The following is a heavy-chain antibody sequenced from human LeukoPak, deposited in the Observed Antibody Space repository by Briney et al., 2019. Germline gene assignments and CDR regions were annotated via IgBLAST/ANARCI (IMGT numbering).Heavy chain of an antibody. D-gene: IGHD3-22*01. CDR1: GYSMRTGYY. V-gene: IGHV4-38-2*02. CDR2: MYHSGTT. CDR3: ARAESYRGHYIDP. Sequence: PSETLSLTCNVSGYSMRTGYYWGWIRQAPGKGLEWIGDMYHSGTTFYSLSLKSRVTITGDTSKSQFYLKLTSVTAADTAVYYCARAESYRGHYIDPWGRGTQVTVSS. J-gene: IGHJ5*02.